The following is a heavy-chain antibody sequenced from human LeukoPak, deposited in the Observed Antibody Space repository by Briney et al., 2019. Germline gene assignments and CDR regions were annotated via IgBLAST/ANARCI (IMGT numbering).Heavy chain of an antibody. CDR3: ARDRAYGDYAS. Sequence: PGGSLRLSCAASGFTFSSYGMHWVRLAPGKGLECVSIIYSADNTYYADSVKGRFIISRDNSKNTVYLQMNSLRAEDTAVYYCARDRAYGDYASWGQGTLVTVSS. J-gene: IGHJ5*02. CDR1: GFTFSSYG. V-gene: IGHV3-53*01. D-gene: IGHD4-17*01. CDR2: IYSADNT.